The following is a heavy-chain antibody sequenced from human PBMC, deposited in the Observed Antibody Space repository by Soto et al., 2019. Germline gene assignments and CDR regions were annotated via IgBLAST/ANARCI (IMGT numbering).Heavy chain of an antibody. CDR3: AREDGFLNY. D-gene: IGHD3-10*01. J-gene: IGHJ4*02. CDR1: GGSFSGYY. Sequence: PSETLSLTCAVYGGSFSGYYWSWIRQPPGKGLEWIGEINHSGSTNYNPSLKSRVTISVDTYKNQFSLKLSSVTAADTAVYYCAREDGFLNYWGQGTLVTVSS. V-gene: IGHV4-34*01. CDR2: INHSGST.